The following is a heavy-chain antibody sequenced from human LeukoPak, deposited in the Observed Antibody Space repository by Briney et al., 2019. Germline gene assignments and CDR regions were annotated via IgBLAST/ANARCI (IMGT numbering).Heavy chain of an antibody. D-gene: IGHD4-11*01. V-gene: IGHV3-15*01. CDR1: GFTFSSYA. Sequence: GALRLSCAASGFTFSSYAMSWVRQAPGKGLEWVGRVRTTAEGETTDYGAPVRGRFIISRDDSKSMVYLQMNRLETEDTAIYYCTAGLGKTDDDSWGQGTLVTVSS. CDR2: VRTTAEGETT. J-gene: IGHJ4*02. CDR3: TAGLGKTDDDS.